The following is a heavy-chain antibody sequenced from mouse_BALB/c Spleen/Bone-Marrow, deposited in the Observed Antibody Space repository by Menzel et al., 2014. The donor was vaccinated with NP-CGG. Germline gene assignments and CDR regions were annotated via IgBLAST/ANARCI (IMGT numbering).Heavy chain of an antibody. V-gene: IGHV1-54*01. D-gene: IGHD2-3*01. CDR3: ARYDGYFDY. J-gene: IGHJ2*01. Sequence: VKLMESGAELVRPGTSVKVSCKASGYAFTDYLMEWLKQRPGQGLEWIGVINPGSGSTNYNEKFKDKATLTADKSSSTAYMQLSSLTSDDSAVYFCARYDGYFDYWGQGTIFTVSS. CDR1: GYAFTDYL. CDR2: INPGSGST.